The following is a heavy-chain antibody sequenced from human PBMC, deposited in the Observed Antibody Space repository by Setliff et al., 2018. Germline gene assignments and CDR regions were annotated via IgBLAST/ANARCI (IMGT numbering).Heavy chain of an antibody. Sequence: SETLSLTCSVSGASITSYYWSWIRQPPGKGLEWVAYIHNNGRIKYNPALKSRVTISLDTSKNQFSLNLNSATAADTAVYYCARHALSFDSAWDVWGKGTTVTVSS. J-gene: IGHJ6*04. CDR2: IHNNGRI. V-gene: IGHV4-59*08. CDR3: ARHALSFDSAWDV. CDR1: GASITSYY. D-gene: IGHD3-9*01.